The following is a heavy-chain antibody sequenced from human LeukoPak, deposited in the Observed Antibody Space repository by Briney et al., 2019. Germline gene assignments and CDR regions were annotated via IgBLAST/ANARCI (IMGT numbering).Heavy chain of an antibody. D-gene: IGHD6-13*01. CDR2: IYYTGRT. CDR1: AGSMTGFY. CDR3: ARHRPYSREAVDY. Sequence: SETLSLTCTVSAGSMTGFYWNWIRQSPGKGLEWIGYIYYTGRTNFNPSLKSRVSISIDTSKNQFSLKLSSVTAADTAVYYCARHRPYSREAVDYWGQGTLVTVSS. J-gene: IGHJ4*02. V-gene: IGHV4-59*01.